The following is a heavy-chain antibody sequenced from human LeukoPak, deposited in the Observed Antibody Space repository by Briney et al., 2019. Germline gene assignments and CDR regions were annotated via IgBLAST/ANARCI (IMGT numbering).Heavy chain of an antibody. CDR3: ARNPPRTGDFNS. V-gene: IGHV1-8*01. CDR2: ISPNNGDT. Sequence: VASVKVSCKTSGYTFTNYDINWVRQATGQGLEWLGWISPNNGDTGYAQKFQGRVTMTRDTSTNTAYMELSGLTSEDTAVYYCARNPPRTGDFNSWGQGALVTVSS. CDR1: GYTFTNYD. D-gene: IGHD7-27*01. J-gene: IGHJ4*02.